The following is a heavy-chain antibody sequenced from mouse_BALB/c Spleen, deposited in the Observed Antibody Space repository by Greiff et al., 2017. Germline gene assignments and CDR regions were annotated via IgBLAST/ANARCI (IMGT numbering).Heavy chain of an antibody. CDR3: ARVDLDY. V-gene: IGHV5-6*02. Sequence: EVKLVESGGDLVKPGGSLKLSCAASGFTFSSYGMSWVRQTPDKRLEWVATISSGGSYTYYPDSVKGRFTISRDNAKNTLYLQMSSLKSEDTAMYYCARVDLDYWGQGTSVTVSS. CDR2: ISSGGSYT. CDR1: GFTFSSYG. J-gene: IGHJ4*01.